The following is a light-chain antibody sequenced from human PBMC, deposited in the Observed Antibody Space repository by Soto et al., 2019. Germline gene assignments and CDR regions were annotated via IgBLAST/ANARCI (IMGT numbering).Light chain of an antibody. CDR3: SSYTSSSTYV. CDR2: EVS. J-gene: IGLJ1*01. CDR1: SSDVGSYNR. V-gene: IGLV2-18*02. Sequence: QSVLTQPPSVSGSPGQSVAISCTGTSSDVGSYNRVSWYQQPPGTAPKVMIYEVSNRPSGDPDRFSGSKSGNTASLTISGLQAEDEADYYCSSYTSSSTYVFGTGTKVTVL.